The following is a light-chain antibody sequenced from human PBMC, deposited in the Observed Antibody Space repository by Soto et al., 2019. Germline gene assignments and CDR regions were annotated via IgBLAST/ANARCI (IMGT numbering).Light chain of an antibody. V-gene: IGLV1-47*01. J-gene: IGLJ3*02. Sequence: QSVLTQPPSASGTPGQRVTISCSGSSSNIGSNYVYWYQQLPGTAPKLLIYRNNQRPSGVPDRFSGSKSGTSVSLTISGLLSEDEADYYCASWDDSLSGVVFGGGTKLTVL. CDR2: RNN. CDR3: ASWDDSLSGVV. CDR1: SSNIGSNY.